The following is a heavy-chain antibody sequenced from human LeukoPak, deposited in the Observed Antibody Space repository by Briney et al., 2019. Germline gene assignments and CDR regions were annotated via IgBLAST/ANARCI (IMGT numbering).Heavy chain of an antibody. J-gene: IGHJ3*01. CDR1: GFTFSSYA. Sequence: GGSLRLSCAASGFTFSSYAMHWVRQAPGKGLEWVANIKQDGSEKHYVDSVKGRFTISRDNAKNSLYLQMSSLRAEDTAIYYCAREPGIGYAFDFWGQGTVVTVSS. CDR3: AREPGIGYAFDF. D-gene: IGHD3-10*01. V-gene: IGHV3-7*01. CDR2: IKQDGSEK.